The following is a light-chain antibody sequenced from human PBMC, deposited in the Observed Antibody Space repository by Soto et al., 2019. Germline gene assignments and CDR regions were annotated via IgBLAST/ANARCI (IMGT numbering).Light chain of an antibody. CDR2: AAS. CDR1: QSVSRN. J-gene: IGKJ1*01. Sequence: EIVMTQSPATLSLSPGERATLSCRASQSVSRNLAWYQQRPGQAPRLLIYAASTRATGIPARVSGSGSGTEFTLTISSLQSEDFAVYYCQQYNNWPRPLGKGTKGDIK. CDR3: QQYNNWPRP. V-gene: IGKV3-15*01.